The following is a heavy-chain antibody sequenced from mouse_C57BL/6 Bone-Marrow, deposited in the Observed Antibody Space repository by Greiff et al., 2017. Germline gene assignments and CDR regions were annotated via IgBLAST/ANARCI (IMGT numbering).Heavy chain of an antibody. Sequence: DVKLVESGGGLVKPGGSLKLSCAASGFTFSDYGMHWVRQAPEKGLEWVAYISSGSSTIYYADTVKGRFTISRDNAKNTRFLQMTSLRSEDTDMYYCAERYYGGFAYWGQGTLVTVSA. V-gene: IGHV5-17*01. D-gene: IGHD1-1*01. CDR1: GFTFSDYG. J-gene: IGHJ3*01. CDR3: AERYYGGFAY. CDR2: ISSGSSTI.